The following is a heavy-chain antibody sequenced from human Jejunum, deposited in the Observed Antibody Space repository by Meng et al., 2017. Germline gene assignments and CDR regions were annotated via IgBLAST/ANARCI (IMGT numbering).Heavy chain of an antibody. CDR2: IFHSGST. J-gene: IGHJ4*02. CDR1: GGSITSSNW. V-gene: IGHV4-4*02. Sequence: QVQLEEAGPGLVKPSGTLSHTFAVSGGSITSSNWWSWVRQPPGKGLEWIGEIFHSGSTNYNPPLKSRVTISVDKSKNQFSLKVTSVTAADTATYYCARFDISTAGRGDYWGQGILVTVSS. CDR3: ARFDISTAGRGDY. D-gene: IGHD6-13*01.